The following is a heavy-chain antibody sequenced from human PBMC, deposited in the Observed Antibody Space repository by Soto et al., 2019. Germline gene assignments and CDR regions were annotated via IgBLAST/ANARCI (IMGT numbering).Heavy chain of an antibody. Sequence: GASVKVSCKASGGTFSSYAISWVRQAPGQGLEWMGGIIPIFGTANYAQKFQGRVTITADESTSTAYMELSSLRSEDTAVYYCARVGDVRYSSTCDHSSHYLGQATLVTAPQ. D-gene: IGHD6-13*01. CDR2: IIPIFGTA. CDR3: ARVGDVRYSSTCDHSSHY. CDR1: GGTFSSYA. J-gene: IGHJ4*02. V-gene: IGHV1-69*13.